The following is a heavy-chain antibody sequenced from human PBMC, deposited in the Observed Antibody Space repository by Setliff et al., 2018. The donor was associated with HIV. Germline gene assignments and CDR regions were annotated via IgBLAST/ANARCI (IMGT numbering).Heavy chain of an antibody. V-gene: IGHV4-59*08. D-gene: IGHD3-10*01. Sequence: SETLSLTCTVSGGSITSYYWNWIRQSPGKGLEWIGYSFDSGTTRYNPSVTSRVTIPADASKNQFFLQLISVTAADTAVYYCARQAGYNSPLMVWGQGKLVTVSS. CDR1: GGSITSYY. J-gene: IGHJ4*02. CDR2: SFDSGTT. CDR3: ARQAGYNSPLMV.